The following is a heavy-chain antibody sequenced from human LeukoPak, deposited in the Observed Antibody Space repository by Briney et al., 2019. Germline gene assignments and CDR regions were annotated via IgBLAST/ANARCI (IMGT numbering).Heavy chain of an antibody. Sequence: PSETLSLTCTVSGGSISSSSYYWGWIRQPPGKGLEWIGSIYYSGSTYYNPSLKSRVTISVDTSKNQFSLKLSSVTAADTAVYYCARFFYYGSGSYRLDPWGQGTLVTVSS. CDR1: GGSISSSSYY. D-gene: IGHD3-10*01. J-gene: IGHJ5*02. CDR2: IYYSGST. CDR3: ARFFYYGSGSYRLDP. V-gene: IGHV4-39*07.